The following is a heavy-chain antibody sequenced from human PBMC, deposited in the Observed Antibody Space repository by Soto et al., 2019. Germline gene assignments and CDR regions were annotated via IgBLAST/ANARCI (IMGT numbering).Heavy chain of an antibody. D-gene: IGHD4-17*01. J-gene: IGHJ4*02. Sequence: GGSLRLSCAASGFTFSYYSMNWVRQAPGKGLKWVSYITGTGSATTYADSVKGRFTISRDNAKNSLYLQMNSLRVEDTAVYFCAKTIVHDYGGDNWGQGTLVTVSS. CDR1: GFTFSYYS. CDR2: ITGTGSAT. CDR3: AKTIVHDYGGDN. V-gene: IGHV3-48*01.